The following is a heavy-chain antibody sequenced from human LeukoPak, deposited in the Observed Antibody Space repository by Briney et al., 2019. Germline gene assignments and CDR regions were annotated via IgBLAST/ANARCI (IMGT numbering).Heavy chain of an antibody. J-gene: IGHJ4*02. Sequence: GGSLRLSCAASGFTFSRYWMNWVRQAPGKGLEWVANIKEDGSNNYYVDSVKGRFTISRDNAMNPLYLQMDSLRAEDTAIYYCAGGSTLDYWGQGTLVTVSS. CDR3: AGGSTLDY. V-gene: IGHV3-7*04. CDR1: GFTFSRYW. D-gene: IGHD2/OR15-2a*01. CDR2: IKEDGSNN.